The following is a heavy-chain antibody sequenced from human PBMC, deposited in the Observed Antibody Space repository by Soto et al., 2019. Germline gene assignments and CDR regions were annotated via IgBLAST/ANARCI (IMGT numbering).Heavy chain of an antibody. J-gene: IGHJ4*02. CDR3: ARGVSGYYGGRDSFDY. CDR1: GGSISSGGYY. CDR2: IYYSGST. V-gene: IGHV4-31*03. D-gene: IGHD4-17*01. Sequence: TLSLTCTVSGGSISSGGYYWSWVRQHPGKGLEWIGYIYYSGSTYYNPSLKSRVTISVDTSKNQFSLKLSSVTAADTAVYYCARGVSGYYGGRDSFDYWGQGTLVTVSS.